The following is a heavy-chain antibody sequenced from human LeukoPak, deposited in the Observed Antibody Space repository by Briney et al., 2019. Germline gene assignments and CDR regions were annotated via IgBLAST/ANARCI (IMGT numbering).Heavy chain of an antibody. CDR3: ARGRRMITFGGVIVIGTQDFDY. Sequence: GASVKVSCKASGYTFTSYDINWVRQATGQGLEWMGWMNPDSGNTCDAQKFQGRVTMTRNTSISTAYMELSSLRSEDTAVYYCARGRRMITFGGVIVIGTQDFDYWGQGTLVTVSS. V-gene: IGHV1-8*01. CDR2: MNPDSGNT. CDR1: GYTFTSYD. D-gene: IGHD3-16*02. J-gene: IGHJ4*02.